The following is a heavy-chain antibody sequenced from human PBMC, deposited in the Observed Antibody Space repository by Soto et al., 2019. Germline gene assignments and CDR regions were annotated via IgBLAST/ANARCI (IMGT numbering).Heavy chain of an antibody. D-gene: IGHD1-26*01. J-gene: IGHJ6*02. CDR1: GGSITSSQ. V-gene: IGHV4-59*01. Sequence: VQLQESGPGLVKPSETLSLSCAVSGGSITSSQWSWLRQPPGKGLEWLGFIYDSGTTNYNPSLKSRVTMSVATPNNHFFLSLRSVTPADTAVYYCARVGERVGTSGGYYYYYAMDVWGQGTTVTVSS. CDR2: IYDSGTT. CDR3: ARVGERVGTSGGYYYYYAMDV.